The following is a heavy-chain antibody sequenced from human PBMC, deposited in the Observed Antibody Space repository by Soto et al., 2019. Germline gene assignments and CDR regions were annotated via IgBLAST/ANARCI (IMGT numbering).Heavy chain of an antibody. Sequence: GASVKVSCKASGYTFTSYAMHWVRQAPGQRLEWMGWINAGNGNTKYSQKFQGRVTITRGTSASTAYMELSSLRSEDTAVYYCARVLADGSGSYYPMDVWGKGTTVTVSS. CDR1: GYTFTSYA. J-gene: IGHJ6*04. V-gene: IGHV1-3*01. CDR2: INAGNGNT. CDR3: ARVLADGSGSYYPMDV. D-gene: IGHD3-10*01.